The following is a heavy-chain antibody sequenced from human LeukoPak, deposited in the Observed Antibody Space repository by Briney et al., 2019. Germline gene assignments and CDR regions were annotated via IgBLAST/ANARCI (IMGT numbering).Heavy chain of an antibody. V-gene: IGHV3-7*01. Sequence: SGGSLRLSCAASGFTFSSYWVSWVRQAPGKGLEWVANIKQDGSEKYYVDSVKGRFTISRDNAKNSLYLQMNSLRAEDTAVYYCARDGRSSSSPFDYWGQGTLVTVSS. J-gene: IGHJ4*02. D-gene: IGHD6-6*01. CDR2: IKQDGSEK. CDR1: GFTFSSYW. CDR3: ARDGRSSSSPFDY.